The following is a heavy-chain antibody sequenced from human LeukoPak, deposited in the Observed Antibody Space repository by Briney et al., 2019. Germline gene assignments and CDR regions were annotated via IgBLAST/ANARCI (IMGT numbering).Heavy chain of an antibody. Sequence: PSETLSLTCSGASINNGHHYRAWIRQPPGKGLEWIGTIHYSGTPIFYNPSLERRVTLFADTSKNQFSLTLSSVTAADTATYYCAAAGDRAKAGYWGHGTLVTVSS. CDR1: GASINNGHHY. J-gene: IGHJ4*01. CDR2: IHYSGTP. CDR3: AAAGDRAKAGY. V-gene: IGHV4-39*01. D-gene: IGHD3-16*01.